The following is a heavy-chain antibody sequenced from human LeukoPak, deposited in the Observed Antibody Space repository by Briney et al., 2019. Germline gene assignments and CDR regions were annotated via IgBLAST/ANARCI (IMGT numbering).Heavy chain of an antibody. J-gene: IGHJ6*02. V-gene: IGHV3-23*05. CDR2: VSINGGRT. D-gene: IGHD3-16*01. CDR1: GFTFSSYA. CDR3: ARLGGGYNNEWNYYYGLDV. Sequence: GGSLRLSCAASGFTFSSYAMTWVRQAPGKGLEWVSLVSINGGRTSYADSAKGRFTTSRDDSKSTLFLQVDSLRAEDTAVYYCARLGGGYNNEWNYYYGLDVWGQGTSVTVSS.